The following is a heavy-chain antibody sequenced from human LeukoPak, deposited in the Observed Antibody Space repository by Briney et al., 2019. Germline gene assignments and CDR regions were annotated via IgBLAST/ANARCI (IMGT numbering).Heavy chain of an antibody. V-gene: IGHV1-2*02. CDR2: INPNSGGT. CDR3: ARYPLGYSSSWYLLAFDI. Sequence: ASVKVSCKASGYTFTGYYVHWVRQAPGQGLEWMGWINPNSGGTNYAQKFQGRVTMTRDTSISTAYMELSRLRSDDTAVYYCARYPLGYSSSWYLLAFDIWGQGTMVTVSS. CDR1: GYTFTGYY. D-gene: IGHD6-13*01. J-gene: IGHJ3*02.